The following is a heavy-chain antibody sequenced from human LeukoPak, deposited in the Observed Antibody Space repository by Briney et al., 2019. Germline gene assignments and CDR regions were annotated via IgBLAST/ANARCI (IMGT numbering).Heavy chain of an antibody. CDR3: AKRGVVIRVILVGFHKEAQYFDS. CDR2: ISDSGGRT. V-gene: IGHV3-23*01. CDR1: GITLSNYG. Sequence: GGSLRLSRAVSGITLSNYGMSWVRQTPGKGLEWVAGISDSGGRTNYADSVKGRSTISRDNPKNALYLQMNSLRAEDTAVYFCAKRGVVIRVILVGFHKEAQYFDSWGQGALVTVSS. J-gene: IGHJ4*02. D-gene: IGHD3-22*01.